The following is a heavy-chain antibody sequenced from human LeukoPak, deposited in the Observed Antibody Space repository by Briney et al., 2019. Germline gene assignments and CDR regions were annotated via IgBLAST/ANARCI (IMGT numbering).Heavy chain of an antibody. J-gene: IGHJ5*02. CDR2: IKQERGQE. Sequence: GGSLRLSCAASGFTFSSYWMSWVRQAPGKGLEWVANIKQERGQEYYVDSVKGRFTISKDSAKNSLYLQMNSLRVEDTAMYYCASLDTAKQPLANHWGQGTLVTVSS. CDR1: GFTFSSYW. D-gene: IGHD5-18*01. V-gene: IGHV3-7*03. CDR3: ASLDTAKQPLANH.